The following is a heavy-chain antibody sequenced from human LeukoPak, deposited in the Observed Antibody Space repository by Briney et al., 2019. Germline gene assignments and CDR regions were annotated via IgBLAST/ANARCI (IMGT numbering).Heavy chain of an antibody. D-gene: IGHD4-17*01. V-gene: IGHV4-31*03. CDR2: IYYSGST. CDR1: GGSISGYY. Sequence: PSETLSLTCTVSGGSISGYYWSWIRQHPGKGLEWIGYIYYSGSTYYNPSLKSRVTISVDTSKNQFSLKLSSVTAADTAVYYCARDKTNGDPGAFDIWGQGTMVTVSS. J-gene: IGHJ3*02. CDR3: ARDKTNGDPGAFDI.